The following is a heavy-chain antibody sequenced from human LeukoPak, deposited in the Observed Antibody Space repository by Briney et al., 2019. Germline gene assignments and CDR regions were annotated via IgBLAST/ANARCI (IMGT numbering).Heavy chain of an antibody. CDR2: IYSGGST. CDR1: GFTVSSNY. V-gene: IGHV3-53*01. J-gene: IGHJ3*02. CDR3: ARELTYYYDSSGYRGAFDI. Sequence: GGSLRLSCAASGFTVSSNYMSWVRQAPGKGLEWVSVIYSGGSTYYADSVKGRFTISRDNSKNTLYLQMNSLRAEDTAVYYCARELTYYYDSSGYRGAFDIWGQGTMVTVSS. D-gene: IGHD3-22*01.